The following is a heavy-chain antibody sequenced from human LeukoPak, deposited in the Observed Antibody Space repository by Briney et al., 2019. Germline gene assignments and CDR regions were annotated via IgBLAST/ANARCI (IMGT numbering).Heavy chain of an antibody. J-gene: IGHJ6*03. CDR1: GFTFSNAW. D-gene: IGHD3-3*01. V-gene: IGHV3-15*01. Sequence: PGGSLRLSCAASGFTFSNAWMSWVRQAPGKGLEWVGRIKSKTDGGTTDYAAPVKGRFTISRDDSKNTLYLQMNSLKTEDTAVYYCTTQAHNDFWIPLGYYYMDVWGKGTTVTVSS. CDR3: TTQAHNDFWIPLGYYYMDV. CDR2: IKSKTDGGTT.